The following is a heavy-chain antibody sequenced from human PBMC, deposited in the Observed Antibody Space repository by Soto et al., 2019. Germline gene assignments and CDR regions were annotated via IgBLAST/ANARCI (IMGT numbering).Heavy chain of an antibody. D-gene: IGHD3-16*01. V-gene: IGHV4-30-2*01. CDR3: ARGWVGDGHFDY. CDR2: IYHSGST. J-gene: IGHJ4*02. Sequence: PSETLSLTCAVSGGSISGGGYSWSWIRQPPGKGLEWIGYIYHSGSTYYNPSLKSRVTISVDRSKNQFSLKLSSVTAADTAAYYCARGWVGDGHFDYWGQGTLVTVSS. CDR1: GGSISGGGYS.